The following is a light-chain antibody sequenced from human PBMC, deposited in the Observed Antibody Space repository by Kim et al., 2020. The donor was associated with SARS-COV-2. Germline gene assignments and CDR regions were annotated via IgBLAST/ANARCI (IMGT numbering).Light chain of an antibody. Sequence: SVSPGQTASITCSGDKLGAKYACWYQQKPGQSPVLVIYQDSKRPSGIPERFSGSNSGNTATLTISGTQAMDEADYYCQTWDSSTVVFGRGTQLTVL. CDR1: KLGAKY. J-gene: IGLJ2*01. V-gene: IGLV3-1*01. CDR2: QDS. CDR3: QTWDSSTVV.